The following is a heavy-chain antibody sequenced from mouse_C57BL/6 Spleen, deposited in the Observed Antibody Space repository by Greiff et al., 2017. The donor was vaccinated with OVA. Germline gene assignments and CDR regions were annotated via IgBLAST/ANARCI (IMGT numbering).Heavy chain of an antibody. Sequence: EVQLQQSGAELVRPGASVTLSCKASGYTFTDYEMHWVKQSPEKSLEWIGEINPSTGGTTYNQKFKAKATLTVDKSSSTAYMQLKSLTSEDSAVYYCAIITTVVYWYFDVWGTGTTVTVSS. J-gene: IGHJ1*03. V-gene: IGHV1-42*01. CDR1: GYTFTDYE. CDR3: AIITTVVYWYFDV. CDR2: INPSTGGT. D-gene: IGHD1-1*01.